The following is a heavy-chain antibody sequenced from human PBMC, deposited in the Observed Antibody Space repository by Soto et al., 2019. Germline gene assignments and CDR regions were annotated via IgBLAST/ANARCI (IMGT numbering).Heavy chain of an antibody. Sequence: EVQLLESGGGLVQPGGSLRLSCAASGFTFSSYAMSWVRQAPGKGLEWVSAIRGSGGSTYYADSVKGRFTISRDNSKNTLYLQMNSLRAEDTAVYYCAKPFYSNWNYWYFDLWGRGTLVTVSS. CDR3: AKPFYSNWNYWYFDL. J-gene: IGHJ2*01. CDR2: IRGSGGST. CDR1: GFTFSSYA. V-gene: IGHV3-23*01. D-gene: IGHD1-1*01.